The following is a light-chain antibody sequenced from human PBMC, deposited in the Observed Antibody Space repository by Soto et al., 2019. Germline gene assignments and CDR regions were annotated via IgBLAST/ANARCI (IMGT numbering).Light chain of an antibody. J-gene: IGKJ4*01. Sequence: EIVSTQSPATLSLSPGERATLSCRASQSVRSYLTWYQQKPGQAPRLLIYDASNRATGIPARFSGSGSGTDFTLTISSLEPEDFAVYYCQHRSSWPLTFGGGTKVEIK. CDR1: QSVRSY. V-gene: IGKV3-11*01. CDR3: QHRSSWPLT. CDR2: DAS.